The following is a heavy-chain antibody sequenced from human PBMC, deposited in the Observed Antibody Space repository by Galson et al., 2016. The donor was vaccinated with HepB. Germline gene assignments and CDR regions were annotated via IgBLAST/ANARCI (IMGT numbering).Heavy chain of an antibody. V-gene: IGHV3-48*03. CDR3: ARVSPPYYYGSGIFDY. CDR2: ISSSGNTI. CDR1: GFTFSNFE. Sequence: SLRLSCAASGFTFSNFEMNWVRQAPGKGLEWLSYISSSGNTIYYADSIWGRLTISRDNAKKSLFLQMNSLRVEDTAVYYCARVSPPYYYGSGIFDYWGQGTLVTVSS. D-gene: IGHD3-10*01. J-gene: IGHJ4*02.